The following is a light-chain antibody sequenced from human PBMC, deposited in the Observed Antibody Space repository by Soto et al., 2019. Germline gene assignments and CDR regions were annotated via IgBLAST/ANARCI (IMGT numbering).Light chain of an antibody. V-gene: IGKV3-20*01. CDR2: AAS. CDR3: QQYYASSWT. Sequence: EIVLTQSPGTLSLSPGERATLSCRASQSISSTYLAWYRQKPGQAPRLLIYAASSRATGIPDRFSGSGSGTDFTLNISRLEPEDFAVYYCQQYYASSWTFGQGTRVEIK. CDR1: QSISSTY. J-gene: IGKJ1*01.